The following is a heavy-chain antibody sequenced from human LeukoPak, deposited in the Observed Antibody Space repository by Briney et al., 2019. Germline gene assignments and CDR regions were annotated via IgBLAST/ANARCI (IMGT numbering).Heavy chain of an antibody. D-gene: IGHD3-22*01. Sequence: SVKVSFKASGGTFSSYTISWVRQAPGQGLEWMGRIIPILGIANYAQKLQGRVTITADKSTSTAYMELSSLRSEDTAVYYCARPDYYYYDSSGYYYYWGQGTLVTVSS. CDR3: ARPDYYYYDSSGYYYY. V-gene: IGHV1-69*02. CDR2: IIPILGIA. J-gene: IGHJ4*02. CDR1: GGTFSSYT.